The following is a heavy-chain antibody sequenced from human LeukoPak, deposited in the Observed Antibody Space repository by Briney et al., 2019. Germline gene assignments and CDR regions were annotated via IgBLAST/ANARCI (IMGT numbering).Heavy chain of an antibody. CDR3: TRTNPYHGDYD. D-gene: IGHD4-17*01. J-gene: IGHJ4*02. CDR1: GFSLSTRGMC. CDR2: IDSDDDK. Sequence: SGPTLVNPTQTLTLTCTFSGFSLSTRGMCVSWTRQPPGKALEWLARIDSDDDKQYSTSLKTRLTISKDTSKKQVVLTMTNMDPVDTATYYCTRTNPYHGDYDWGQGTLVTVSS. V-gene: IGHV2-70*11.